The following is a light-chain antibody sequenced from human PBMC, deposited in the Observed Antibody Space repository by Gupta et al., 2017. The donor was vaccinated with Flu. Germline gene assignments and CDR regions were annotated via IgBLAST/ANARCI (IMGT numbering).Light chain of an antibody. CDR3: QAQDSNTDNVL. CDR2: HDN. J-gene: IGLJ2*01. V-gene: IGLV3-1*01. Sequence: SDLTQPPSASVSPGQTASITCSGEKLGDEYACWYQQKPGQSPVLLIYHDNKRRSAIPGRFSGSNYGTTATLTISGTQARDVADYYCQAQDSNTDNVLFGGGTKLTVL. CDR1: KLGDEY.